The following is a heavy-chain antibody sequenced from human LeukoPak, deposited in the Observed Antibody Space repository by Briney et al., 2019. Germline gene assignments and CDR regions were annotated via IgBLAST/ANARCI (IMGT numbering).Heavy chain of an antibody. D-gene: IGHD2-21*01. V-gene: IGHV4-4*07. CDR3: AKGSGWLLPQYFDF. J-gene: IGHJ4*02. Sequence: PSETLSLTCTVSGGSISSYYWSWIRQPAGTALEWIGRIYTSGTITYNPSLKSRVTMSVDTSKNQFSLKLSSVTAADTAVYYCAKGSGWLLPQYFDFWGQGTLVTVSS. CDR1: GGSISSYY. CDR2: IYTSGTI.